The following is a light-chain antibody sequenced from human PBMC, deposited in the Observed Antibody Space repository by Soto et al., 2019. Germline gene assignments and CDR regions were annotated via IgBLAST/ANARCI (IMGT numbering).Light chain of an antibody. Sequence: DIQMTQSPSTLSAFVGDRVTITCRTSQSISTWLAWYQQKVGKAPKLLMYDTSRLARGVPSRFSGSGSGTEFTLTIFSLQPDDCANYYCQQYNNYPYTFGQGTKVEIK. CDR3: QQYNNYPYT. J-gene: IGKJ2*01. CDR1: QSISTW. CDR2: DTS. V-gene: IGKV1-5*01.